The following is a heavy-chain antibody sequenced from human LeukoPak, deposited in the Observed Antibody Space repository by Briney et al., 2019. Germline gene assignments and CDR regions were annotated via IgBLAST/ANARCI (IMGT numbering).Heavy chain of an antibody. V-gene: IGHV4-4*07. D-gene: IGHD5-12*01. Sequence: SETLSLTCTVSGDSLDRHYWSWIRQPAGRGLEWIGRIYVSGSTTHNPSLTGRVAVSVDASKNQFSLKLRSVTAADTAVYYCARFTYGGYSLDSWGQGTLVVVSP. CDR3: ARFTYGGYSLDS. J-gene: IGHJ4*02. CDR1: GDSLDRHY. CDR2: IYVSGST.